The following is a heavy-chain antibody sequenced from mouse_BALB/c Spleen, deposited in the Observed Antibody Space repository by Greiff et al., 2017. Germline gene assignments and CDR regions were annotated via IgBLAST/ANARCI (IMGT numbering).Heavy chain of an antibody. Sequence: EVKLLESGPGLVKPSQSLSLTCSVTGYSITSGYYWNWIRQFPGNKLEWMGYISYSGSTSYNPSLKSRISITRDTSKNQFFLQLNSVTTEDTATYYCARNYRYYFDYWGQGTTLTVSS. J-gene: IGHJ2*01. CDR1: GYSITSGYY. CDR3: ARNYRYYFDY. D-gene: IGHD2-12*01. CDR2: ISYSGST. V-gene: IGHV3-2*02.